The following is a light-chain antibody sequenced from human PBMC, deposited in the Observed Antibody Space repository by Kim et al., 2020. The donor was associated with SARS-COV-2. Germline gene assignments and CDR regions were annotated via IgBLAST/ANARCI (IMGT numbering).Light chain of an antibody. Sequence: GKPVTISCTGSGGSIASNYVQWYQQRPGSAPTTIIFYDDPPFSGVPDRFSASIDSSSNSASLTISGLRTEDEAEYYCQSFKDSNVVFGGGTQLTVL. CDR3: QSFKDSNVV. CDR1: GGSIASNY. J-gene: IGLJ2*01. V-gene: IGLV6-57*02. CDR2: YDD.